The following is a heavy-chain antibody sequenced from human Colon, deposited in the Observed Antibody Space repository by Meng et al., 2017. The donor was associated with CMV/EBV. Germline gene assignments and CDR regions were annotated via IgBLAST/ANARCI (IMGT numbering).Heavy chain of an antibody. D-gene: IGHD2/OR15-2a*01. CDR3: AEGEGGVVIVPPAY. J-gene: IGHJ4*02. CDR2: VYYTGTT. V-gene: IGHV4-39*07. CDR1: GGSINSSPYY. Sequence: SETLSLTCIVSGGSINSSPYYWGWIRQSPGKGLEWIGGVYYTGTTIYNPSLKSRVTLSTDTSKHQFSLRLSSVAAADTAVYFCAEGEGGVVIVPPAYWGQGTLVTVSS.